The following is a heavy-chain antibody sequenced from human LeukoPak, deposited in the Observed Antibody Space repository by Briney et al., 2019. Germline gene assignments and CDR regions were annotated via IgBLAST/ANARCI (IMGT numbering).Heavy chain of an antibody. J-gene: IGHJ6*03. CDR1: RGSINSYY. CDR2: IYYSGGA. CDR3: ARVAAARGYMDV. V-gene: IGHV4-59*01. Sequence: SETLSLTCTVSRGSINSYYWSWIRQSPGKRLEWIGQIYYSGGATYNPSFESRVTLSVDRSYHQFSLELTSVSAADTAVYYCARVAAARGYMDVWGKGTTVTVSS. D-gene: IGHD6-13*01.